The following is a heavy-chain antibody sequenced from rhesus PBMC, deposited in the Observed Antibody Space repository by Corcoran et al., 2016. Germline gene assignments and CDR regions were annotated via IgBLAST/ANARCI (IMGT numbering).Heavy chain of an antibody. J-gene: IGHJ4*01. Sequence: EVQLVETGGGLVQPGGSLKLSCAASGFTFSSYGMSLVRQAPGKGLEWVSAINSGRGSTYYADSVKGRFTISRDNSKNTRSLQMNSLRAEDTAVYYCARARYNWNYYFDYWGQGVLVTVSS. D-gene: IGHD1-26*01. CDR3: ARARYNWNYYFDY. CDR2: INSGRGST. V-gene: IGHV3S5*01. CDR1: GFTFSSYG.